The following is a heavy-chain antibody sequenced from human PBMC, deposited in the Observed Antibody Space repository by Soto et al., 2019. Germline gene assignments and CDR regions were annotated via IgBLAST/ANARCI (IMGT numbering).Heavy chain of an antibody. Sequence: DSVKVSCKASGYTFMNYAMHWVRQAPGQRPEWMGWINTDNGNTKYSQKFQGRVTITRDTAASTGYMELISLRSEDTAVYYCARPPDSGGYYSGAFDIWGQGPMVTVSS. D-gene: IGHD3-22*01. CDR2: INTDNGNT. V-gene: IGHV1-3*04. CDR3: ARPPDSGGYYSGAFDI. CDR1: GYTFMNYA. J-gene: IGHJ3*02.